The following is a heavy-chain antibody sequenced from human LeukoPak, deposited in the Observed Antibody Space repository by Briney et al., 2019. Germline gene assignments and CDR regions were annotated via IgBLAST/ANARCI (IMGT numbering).Heavy chain of an antibody. D-gene: IGHD6-13*01. Sequence: PGGSLRLSRAASGFTFSSYSMNWVRQAPGKGLEWVSSISSSSTYIYYADSVKGRFTVSRDNAKNSLYLQMNSLRAEDTAVYFCASQYTSSRIFDDWGQGTLVTVSS. V-gene: IGHV3-21*01. CDR1: GFTFSSYS. J-gene: IGHJ4*02. CDR3: ASQYTSSRIFDD. CDR2: ISSSSTYI.